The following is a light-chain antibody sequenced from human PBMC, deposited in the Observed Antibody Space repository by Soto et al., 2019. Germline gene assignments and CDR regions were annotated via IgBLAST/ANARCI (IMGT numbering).Light chain of an antibody. V-gene: IGKV1-5*03. Sequence: DIQMTQSPSTLSGSVGDRVTITCRASQTISSWLAWYQQKPGKAPNLLIYKASSLQSGVPSRFSDSGSGTEFTLTISSLQPDDFATYYCQQYNSYSWTFGQGTKVDIK. J-gene: IGKJ1*01. CDR3: QQYNSYSWT. CDR1: QTISSW. CDR2: KAS.